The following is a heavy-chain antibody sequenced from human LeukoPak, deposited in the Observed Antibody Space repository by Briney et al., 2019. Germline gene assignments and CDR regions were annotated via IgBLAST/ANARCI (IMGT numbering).Heavy chain of an antibody. J-gene: IGHJ4*02. CDR3: AREQWLDY. CDR1: GFTFRRYA. Sequence: GSLRLSCAASGFTFRRYAMSWVRQAPGKGLEWVSVISSGGSPYYAVSVKGRFTISRDDSKNTLYLQMNILRAEDTAVYFCAREQWLDYWGQGTLVTVSS. D-gene: IGHD6-19*01. V-gene: IGHV3-53*01. CDR2: ISSGGSP.